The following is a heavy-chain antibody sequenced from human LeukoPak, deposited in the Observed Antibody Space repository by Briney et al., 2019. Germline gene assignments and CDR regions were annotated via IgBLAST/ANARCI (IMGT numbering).Heavy chain of an antibody. D-gene: IGHD1-14*01. CDR1: GFILSNYA. CDR3: ATETNGRHYDY. Sequence: GGSLRLSCAASGFILSNYATSWVRQAPGKGLEWVASIGPTGSDRYHADSIKGRFTISRDNANNFLYLQMNSLRAEDTAVYYCATETNGRHYDYWGQGTLLTVSS. J-gene: IGHJ4*02. CDR2: IGPTGSDR. V-gene: IGHV3-21*06.